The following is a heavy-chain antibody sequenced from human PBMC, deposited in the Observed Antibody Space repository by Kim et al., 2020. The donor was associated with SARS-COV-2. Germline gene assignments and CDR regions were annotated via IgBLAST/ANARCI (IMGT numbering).Heavy chain of an antibody. J-gene: IGHJ4*02. V-gene: IGHV3-33*01. CDR2: VWYDGSNE. CDR1: GFTFTKYG. CDR3: ARAVEI. Sequence: GGSLRLSCAASGFTFTKYGMHWVRQAPGKGLEWVAVVWYDGSNEYYADSVKGRFTISRDTSKNTLYLQMNSLRADDTAVYFCARAVEIWGQGTLVTVSS.